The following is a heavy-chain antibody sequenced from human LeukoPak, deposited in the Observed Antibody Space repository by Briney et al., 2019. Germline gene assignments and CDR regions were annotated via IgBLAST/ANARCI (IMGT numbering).Heavy chain of an antibody. CDR2: INHSGST. Sequence: SETLSLTCDVYGGSFSDYYWSWIRQPPGKGLEWIGEINHSGSTNYNPSLKSRVTISVDTSKNQFSLKLSSVTAADTAVYYCARTYGGDWYFDLWGRGTLVTVAS. CDR3: ARTYGGDWYFDL. D-gene: IGHD4-23*01. CDR1: GGSFSDYY. V-gene: IGHV4-34*01. J-gene: IGHJ2*01.